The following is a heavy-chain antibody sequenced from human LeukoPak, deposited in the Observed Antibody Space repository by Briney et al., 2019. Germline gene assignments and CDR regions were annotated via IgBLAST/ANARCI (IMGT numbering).Heavy chain of an antibody. D-gene: IGHD5-24*01. Sequence: GGSLRLSCAASGFTFSTYAMSWVRQVPGKGLEWVSGISGSGDRTDYADSVKGRFTISRDNSKNTLYLQMNSLRVEDTAVYYCARGNNTFEMATLALDHWGQGALVTVSS. CDR3: ARGNNTFEMATLALDH. CDR1: GFTFSTYA. CDR2: ISGSGDRT. J-gene: IGHJ4*02. V-gene: IGHV3-23*01.